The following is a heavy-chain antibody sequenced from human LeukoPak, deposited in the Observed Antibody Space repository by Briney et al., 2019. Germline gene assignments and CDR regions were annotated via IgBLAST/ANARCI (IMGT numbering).Heavy chain of an antibody. V-gene: IGHV3-73*01. CDR1: GFTFSDSA. CDR2: IRSKANSYAT. D-gene: IGHD1-26*01. CDR3: TRWLVGTTNPFDY. Sequence: GGSLRLSCAASGFTFSDSAMHWVRQASGKGLEWVGRIRSKANSYATTYAASVKGRFTISRDDSKNTAYLQMNSLKTEDTAMYYCTRWLVGTTNPFDYWGQGTLVTVSS. J-gene: IGHJ4*02.